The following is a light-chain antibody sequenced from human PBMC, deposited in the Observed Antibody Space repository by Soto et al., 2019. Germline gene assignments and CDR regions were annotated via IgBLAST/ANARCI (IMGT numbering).Light chain of an antibody. CDR3: QSYDSSLSGYV. CDR2: GNT. CDR1: SSNIGAGYD. V-gene: IGLV1-40*01. J-gene: IGLJ1*01. Sequence: QTVVTQPPSVSGAPGQRVTISCTGSSSNIGAGYDVHWYQQLPGTAPKLLIYGNTHRPSGVPDRFSVSKSGTSASLAITELQAEDEADYYCQSYDSSLSGYVFGAGTKVTVL.